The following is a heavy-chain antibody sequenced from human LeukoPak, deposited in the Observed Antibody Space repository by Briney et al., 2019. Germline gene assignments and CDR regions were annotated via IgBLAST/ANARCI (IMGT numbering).Heavy chain of an antibody. D-gene: IGHD5-12*01. J-gene: IGHJ4*02. Sequence: GGSLRLSCAGSGFPFSSHGMNWFRQAPGKGLEGVSGISPGSGRTYYADSVKGRFTISRDNSKNTLYLKMKNVRAEDTAVYYFTKDGAWLRFDDWGQGTLVAVSS. CDR2: ISPGSGRT. CDR1: GFPFSSHG. CDR3: TKDGAWLRFDD. V-gene: IGHV3-23*01.